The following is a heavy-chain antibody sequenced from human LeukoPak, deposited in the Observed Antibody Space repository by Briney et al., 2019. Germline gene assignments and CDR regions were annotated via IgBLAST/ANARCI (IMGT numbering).Heavy chain of an antibody. D-gene: IGHD6-13*01. J-gene: IGHJ4*02. Sequence: PGGSLRLSCAPSGFTLRSYAMSWVRQAPGKGLEWVSGITDSGTKTYYADSVKGRFTISRDTSKNTLYLQMNSLRAEDTAIYYCTRVLQQIGYFDYWGPGTLVTVSS. V-gene: IGHV3-23*01. CDR1: GFTLRSYA. CDR2: ITDSGTKT. CDR3: TRVLQQIGYFDY.